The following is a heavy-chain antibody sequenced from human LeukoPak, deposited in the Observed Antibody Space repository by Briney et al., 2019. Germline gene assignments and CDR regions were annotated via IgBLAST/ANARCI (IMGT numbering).Heavy chain of an antibody. CDR2: ISWNSGSI. CDR3: AKTRHYYDSSGYYPYYFDY. D-gene: IGHD3-22*01. CDR1: GFTFDDYA. V-gene: IGHV3-9*01. J-gene: IGHJ4*02. Sequence: GGSLRLSCAASGFTFDDYAMHWVRQAPGKGLEWVSGISWNSGSIGYADSVKGRFAISRDNAKNSLYLQMNSLRAEDTALYYCAKTRHYYDSSGYYPYYFDYWGQGTLVTVSS.